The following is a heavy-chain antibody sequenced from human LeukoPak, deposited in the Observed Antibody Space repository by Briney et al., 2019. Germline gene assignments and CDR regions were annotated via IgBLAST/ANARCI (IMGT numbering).Heavy chain of an antibody. CDR3: ARDGAFPTPTNYYFDY. D-gene: IGHD3-3*02. J-gene: IGHJ4*02. Sequence: QPGGSLRLSCAASGFTFSSYEMNWVRQAPGKGLEWVSYISSSGSTIYYADSVKGRFTISRDNAKNSLYLQMNSLRAEDTAVYYCARDGAFPTPTNYYFDYWGQGTLVTVSS. V-gene: IGHV3-48*03. CDR2: ISSSGSTI. CDR1: GFTFSSYE.